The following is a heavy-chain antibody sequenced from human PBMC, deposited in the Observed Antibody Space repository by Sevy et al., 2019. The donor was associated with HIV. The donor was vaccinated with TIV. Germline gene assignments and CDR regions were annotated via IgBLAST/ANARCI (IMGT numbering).Heavy chain of an antibody. CDR1: GFTFSNYG. V-gene: IGHV3-23*01. CDR2: VSGSGGRT. J-gene: IGHJ6*02. CDR3: AKDGGDFDWLLSRYYYGMDV. Sequence: GGSLRLSCAASGFTFSNYGLTWVRQAPGKGLEWVSGVSGSGGRTYYADSVKGRFTISRDNSKNTLYLQMNSLRAEDTAVYHCAKDGGDFDWLLSRYYYGMDVWGQGTTVTVSS. D-gene: IGHD3-9*01.